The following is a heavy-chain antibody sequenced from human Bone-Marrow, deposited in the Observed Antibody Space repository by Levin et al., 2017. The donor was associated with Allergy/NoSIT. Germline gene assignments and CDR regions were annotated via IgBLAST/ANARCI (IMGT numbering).Heavy chain of an antibody. J-gene: IGHJ4*02. D-gene: IGHD3-10*01. Sequence: PGGSLRLSCAASGFTFSSYAMNWVRQSPGKGLEWVASITSTSHYKHYADSVKGRVTISRDNDKKSVFLQLDSLRAEDTAIYYCGANSGSGTYYGYWGQGTLVTVSS. CDR1: GFTFSSYA. CDR2: ITSTSHYK. V-gene: IGHV3-21*01. CDR3: GANSGSGTYYGY.